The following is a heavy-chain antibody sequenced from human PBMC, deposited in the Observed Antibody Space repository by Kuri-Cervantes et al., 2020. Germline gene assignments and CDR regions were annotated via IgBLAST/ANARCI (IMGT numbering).Heavy chain of an antibody. J-gene: IGHJ3*02. CDR3: TTTPLLWFRDDAFDI. CDR1: GFTFDDYA. CDR2: ISGSGGST. Sequence: GGSLRLSCAASGFTFDDYAMHWVRQAPGKGLEWVSAISGSGGSTYYADSVKGRFTISRDNSKNTLYLQMNSLRAEDTAVYYCTTTPLLWFRDDAFDIWGQGTMVTVSS. D-gene: IGHD3-10*01. V-gene: IGHV3-23*01.